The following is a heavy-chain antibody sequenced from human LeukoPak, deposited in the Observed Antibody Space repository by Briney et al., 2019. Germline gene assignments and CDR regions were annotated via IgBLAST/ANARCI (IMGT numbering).Heavy chain of an antibody. CDR2: IYYSGST. Sequence: SETLSLTCTVSGGSISSYYWGWIRQPPGKGLEWIGSIYYSGSTYYNPSLKSRVTISVDTSKNQFSLKLSSVTAADTAVYYCARLTWGDIVVVITLSRAFDIWGQGTMVTVSS. CDR3: ARLTWGDIVVVITLSRAFDI. D-gene: IGHD3-22*01. V-gene: IGHV4-39*01. J-gene: IGHJ3*02. CDR1: GGSISSYY.